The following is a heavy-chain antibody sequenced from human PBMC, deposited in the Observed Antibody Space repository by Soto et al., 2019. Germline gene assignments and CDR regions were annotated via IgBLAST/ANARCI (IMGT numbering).Heavy chain of an antibody. Sequence: PSETLSLTCTVSGGSISSYYWSWIRQPPWKGLEWIGYIYYSGSTNYNPSLKSRVTISVDTSKNQFSLKLSSVTAADTAVYYCARESSIAARPRSWYYGMDVWGQGTT. J-gene: IGHJ6*02. CDR1: GGSISSYY. CDR3: ARESSIAARPRSWYYGMDV. D-gene: IGHD6-6*01. CDR2: IYYSGST. V-gene: IGHV4-59*01.